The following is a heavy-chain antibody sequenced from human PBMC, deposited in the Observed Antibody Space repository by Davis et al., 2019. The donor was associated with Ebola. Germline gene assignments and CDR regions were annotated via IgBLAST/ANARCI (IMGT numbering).Heavy chain of an antibody. CDR3: ARDAGNRNGYHDAFDI. CDR1: GFTFSSYG. J-gene: IGHJ3*02. V-gene: IGHV3-33*01. Sequence: GGSLRLSCAASGFTFSSYGMHWVRQAPGKGLEWVAVIWYDGSQKYYADSVKGRFTISRDDSKNTVYMQMNSLRAEDTAVYYCARDAGNRNGYHDAFDIWGQGTVVTVSS. CDR2: IWYDGSQK. D-gene: IGHD3-22*01.